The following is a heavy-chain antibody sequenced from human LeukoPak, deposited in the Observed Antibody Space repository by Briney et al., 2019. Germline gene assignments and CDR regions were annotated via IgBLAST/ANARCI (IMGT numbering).Heavy chain of an antibody. CDR1: GYPFNNYD. Sequence: RASVKVSCKASGYPFNNYDINWVRQATGQGLEWMGWMNPHSGKTGYAQNFQGRVTMTRDTSISTAYMELSSLRSEDTAVYYCARGLYWGRVIDPWGQGTLVTVSS. V-gene: IGHV1-8*01. D-gene: IGHD2-8*02. CDR3: ARGLYWGRVIDP. J-gene: IGHJ5*02. CDR2: MNPHSGKT.